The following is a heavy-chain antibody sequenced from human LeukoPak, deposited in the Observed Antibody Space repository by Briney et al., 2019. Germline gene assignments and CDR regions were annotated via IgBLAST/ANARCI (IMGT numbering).Heavy chain of an antibody. CDR1: GGSISSSSYY. CDR2: IYYSGST. V-gene: IGHV4-39*07. J-gene: IGHJ6*03. Sequence: SETLSLTCTVSGGSISSSSYYWGWIRQPPGKGLEWIGSIYYSGSTYYNPSLKSRVTISVDTSKNQFSLKLSSVTAADTAVYYCARSSEGRYYYDSRGYSYYYYYMDVWGKGTTVTISS. CDR3: ARSSEGRYYYDSRGYSYYYYYMDV. D-gene: IGHD3-22*01.